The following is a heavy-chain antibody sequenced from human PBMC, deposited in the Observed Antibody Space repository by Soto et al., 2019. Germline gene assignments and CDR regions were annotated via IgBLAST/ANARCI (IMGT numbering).Heavy chain of an antibody. CDR2: IYHSDNT. CDR1: GVSVSSPNW. CDR3: ARLDYGDSQRLYFFDY. J-gene: IGHJ4*02. Sequence: PSETLSLTCTVSGVSVSSPNWWSWGRQSPGKGLEWLGEIYHSDNTKYNPSLKRRGTISMDESKNQFSLKLTSVTAADTAVYYCARLDYGDSQRLYFFDYWGQGTLVTVSS. V-gene: IGHV4-4*02. D-gene: IGHD4-17*01.